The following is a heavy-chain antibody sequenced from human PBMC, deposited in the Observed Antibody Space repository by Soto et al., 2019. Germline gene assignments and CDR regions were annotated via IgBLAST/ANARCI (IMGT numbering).Heavy chain of an antibody. CDR3: ARGGSYCSSTSCYGIQLWSYDAFDI. Sequence: ASVKVSCKASGYTFTSYGISCVRQAPGQVLEWMGWISAYNGNTNYAQKLQGRVTMTTDTSTSTAYMELRSLRSDDTAVYYCARGGSYCSSTSCYGIQLWSYDAFDIWGQGTMVTVSS. CDR2: ISAYNGNT. D-gene: IGHD2-2*01. V-gene: IGHV1-18*04. CDR1: GYTFTSYG. J-gene: IGHJ3*02.